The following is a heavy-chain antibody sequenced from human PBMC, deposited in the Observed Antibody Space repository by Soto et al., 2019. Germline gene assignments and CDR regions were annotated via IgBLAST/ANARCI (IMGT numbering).Heavy chain of an antibody. D-gene: IGHD1-26*01. CDR3: AKDPSIVGATNWFDP. J-gene: IGHJ5*02. Sequence: GGSLRLSCAASGFTFSSYAMSWVRQAPGKGLEWVSAISGSGGSTYYADSVKGRFTISRDNSKNTLYLQMNSLRAEDTAVYYCAKDPSIVGATNWFDPWGQGTLVTVSS. V-gene: IGHV3-23*01. CDR2: ISGSGGST. CDR1: GFTFSSYA.